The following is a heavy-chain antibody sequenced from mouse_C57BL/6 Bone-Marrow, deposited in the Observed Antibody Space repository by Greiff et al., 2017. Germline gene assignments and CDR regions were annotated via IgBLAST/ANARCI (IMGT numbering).Heavy chain of an antibody. V-gene: IGHV14-4*01. CDR1: GFNIKDDY. D-gene: IGHD1-1*01. J-gene: IGHJ2*01. CDR3: TTEVGYFDY. Sequence: VQLQQSGAELVRPGASVKLSCTASGFNIKDDYMHWVKQRPEQGLEWIGWIDPENGDTEYASKFQGKATITADTSSNTAYLPLSSLTSEDTAVYYCTTEVGYFDYWGRGTTLTVSS. CDR2: IDPENGDT.